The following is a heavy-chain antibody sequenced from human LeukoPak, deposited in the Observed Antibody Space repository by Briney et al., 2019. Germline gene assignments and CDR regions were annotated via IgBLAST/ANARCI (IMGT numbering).Heavy chain of an antibody. CDR2: VYRGGTT. D-gene: IGHD6-19*01. V-gene: IGHV3-53*01. CDR3: ARGGTYSVGWSPDFDY. CDR1: GFSLSDNY. Sequence: GGSLRLSCAASGFSLSDNYITWVRQAPGKGLEWVSVVYRGGTTYYADSVKGRLTISRDTSKNTVHVQMISLRAEDSAVYYCARGGTYSVGWSPDFDYWGQGTLVTVSS. J-gene: IGHJ4*02.